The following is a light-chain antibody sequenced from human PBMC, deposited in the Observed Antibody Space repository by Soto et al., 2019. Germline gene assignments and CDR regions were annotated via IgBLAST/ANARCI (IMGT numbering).Light chain of an antibody. CDR2: DAS. V-gene: IGKV3-20*01. Sequence: DNVLTQSPGTLSLWRLKRRTLXFQASQSVSSGYLAWYQQKPGQAPRLLIYDASSRATGIPDRFSGSGSGTDFTLAISRLEPEDFAVYYCQQYDSSPRTFGQGTKVDI. CDR3: QQYDSSPRT. CDR1: QSVSSGY. J-gene: IGKJ1*01.